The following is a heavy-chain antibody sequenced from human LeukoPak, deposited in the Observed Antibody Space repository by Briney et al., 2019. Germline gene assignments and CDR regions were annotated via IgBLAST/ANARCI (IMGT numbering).Heavy chain of an antibody. D-gene: IGHD2-2*01. CDR2: IWYDGSNK. J-gene: IGHJ4*02. V-gene: IGHV3-33*01. Sequence: GGSLRLSCAVSGITFSNSGMNWVRQAPGKGLEWVAVIWYDGSNKYYADSVKGRFTISRDNSKNTLYLQMNSLRAEDTAVYYCARSRYCSSTSCYRLGYFDYWGQGTLVTVSS. CDR3: ARSRYCSSTSCYRLGYFDY. CDR1: GITFSNSG.